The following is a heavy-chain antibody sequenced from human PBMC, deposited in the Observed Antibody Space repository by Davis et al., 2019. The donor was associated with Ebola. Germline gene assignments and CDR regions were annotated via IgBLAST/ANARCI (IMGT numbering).Heavy chain of an antibody. D-gene: IGHD3-3*01. CDR1: GVTFSSYW. V-gene: IGHV3-74*01. CDR2: IKTDGSST. CDR3: ARAQTITIFGVVTPFDP. Sequence: GESLKIPCAAPGVTFSSYWMHWVRQGPGKGLMWVSRIKTDGSSTNYADSVKGRFTISRDNAKNTVYLQMNSLRAEDTAVYYCARAQTITIFGVVTPFDPWGQGTLVTVSS. J-gene: IGHJ5*02.